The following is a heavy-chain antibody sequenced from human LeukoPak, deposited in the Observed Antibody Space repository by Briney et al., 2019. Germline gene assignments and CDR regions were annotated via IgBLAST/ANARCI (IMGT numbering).Heavy chain of an antibody. CDR2: IIPIFGTA. V-gene: IGHV1-69*01. Sequence: ASVKVSCKASGGTLSSYAISWVRQAPGQGLEWMGGIIPIFGTANYAQKFQGRVTITADESTSTAYMELSSLRSADTAVYYCARGDIVVVPAAPYQYYYYGMDVWGKGTTVTVSS. D-gene: IGHD2-2*01. J-gene: IGHJ6*04. CDR3: ARGDIVVVPAAPYQYYYYGMDV. CDR1: GGTLSSYA.